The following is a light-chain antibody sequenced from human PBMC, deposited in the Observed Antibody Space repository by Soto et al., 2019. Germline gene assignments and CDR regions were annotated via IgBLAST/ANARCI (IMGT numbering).Light chain of an antibody. Sequence: DIQMTQSPSSLSASVGDRVTITCQASQDISKYLNWYQQKPGKAPKLLIYDASNLEAGVPSRFSVTGSVTFYTFTISSLHPEDFATYHCQQYYSIPFTFGPGTKVDIK. CDR1: QDISKY. J-gene: IGKJ3*01. CDR2: DAS. CDR3: QQYYSIPFT. V-gene: IGKV1-33*01.